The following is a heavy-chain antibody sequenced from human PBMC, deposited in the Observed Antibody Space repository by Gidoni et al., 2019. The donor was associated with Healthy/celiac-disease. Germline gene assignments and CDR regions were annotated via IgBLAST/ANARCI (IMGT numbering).Heavy chain of an antibody. D-gene: IGHD3-3*01. Sequence: EVQLVESGGGLVQPGGSLRRSCAASGFNFSIYGMSWVRQAPGKGLEWVANIKQDGSEKYYVDSVKGRFTISRDNAKNSLYLQMNSLRAEDTAVYYCARVGYYDFWSGYGAFDIWGQGTMVTVSS. J-gene: IGHJ3*02. V-gene: IGHV3-7*05. CDR2: IKQDGSEK. CDR3: ARVGYYDFWSGYGAFDI. CDR1: GFNFSIYG.